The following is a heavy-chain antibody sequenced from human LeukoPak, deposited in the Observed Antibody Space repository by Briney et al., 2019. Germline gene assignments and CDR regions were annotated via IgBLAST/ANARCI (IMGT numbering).Heavy chain of an antibody. Sequence: SETLSLTCAVYGGSFSGYYWSWIRQPPGKGLEWIGEINHSGSTNYNPSLKSRVTISVDTSKNQSSLKLSSVTAADTAVYYCARGAYSSSWLRYYYYMDVWGKGTTVTVSS. J-gene: IGHJ6*03. CDR3: ARGAYSSSWLRYYYYMDV. CDR1: GGSFSGYY. V-gene: IGHV4-34*01. CDR2: INHSGST. D-gene: IGHD6-13*01.